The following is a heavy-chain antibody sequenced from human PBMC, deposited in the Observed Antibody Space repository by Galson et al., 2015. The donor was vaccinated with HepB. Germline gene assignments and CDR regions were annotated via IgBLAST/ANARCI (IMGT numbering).Heavy chain of an antibody. V-gene: IGHV3-23*01. J-gene: IGHJ6*02. CDR3: AKIYSGSYPNYYYYYGMDV. CDR1: GFTFSSYA. CDR2: ISGSGGST. D-gene: IGHD1-26*01. Sequence: SLRLSCAASGFTFSSYAMSWVRQAPGKGLEWVSAISGSGGSTYYADSVKGRFTISRDNSKNTLYLQMNSLRAEDTAVYYCAKIYSGSYPNYYYYYGMDVWGQGTTVTVSS.